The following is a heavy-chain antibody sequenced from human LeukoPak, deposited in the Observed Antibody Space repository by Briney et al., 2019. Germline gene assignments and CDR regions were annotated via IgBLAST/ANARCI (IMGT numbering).Heavy chain of an antibody. D-gene: IGHD3-9*01. CDR1: GGSFSGYY. J-gene: IGHJ4*02. CDR3: ARGWDGYYNPWFDY. CDR2: INHSGST. Sequence: SETLSLTCAVYGGSFSGYYWSWIRQPPGKGLEWIGEINHSGSTNYNPSLKSRVTISVDTSKNQFSLKLSSVTAADKAVYYCARGWDGYYNPWFDYWGQGTLVTVSS. V-gene: IGHV4-34*01.